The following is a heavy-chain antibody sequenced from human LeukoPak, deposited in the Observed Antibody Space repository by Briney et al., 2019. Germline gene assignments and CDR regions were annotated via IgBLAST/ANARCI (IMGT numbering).Heavy chain of an antibody. J-gene: IGHJ4*02. CDR3: TTDYFGSGNF. D-gene: IGHD3-10*01. V-gene: IGHV3-15*05. Sequence: GWSLTLSCAVSGITFTNAWMSWVRQAPGRGLEWLGRSKSKTDGATTDYAAPVKGRFTISRDDSKNTLYLQMNSLKTEDTAVYYCTTDYFGSGNFWGQRTLVTASS. CDR2: SKSKTDGATT. CDR1: GITFTNAW.